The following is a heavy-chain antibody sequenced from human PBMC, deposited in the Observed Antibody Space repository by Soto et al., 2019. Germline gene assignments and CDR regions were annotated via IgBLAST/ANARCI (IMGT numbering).Heavy chain of an antibody. CDR1: GFSFVNYA. D-gene: IGHD6-19*01. V-gene: IGHV3-23*01. Sequence: VGSLRLSCAASGFSFVNYAMNWVRQAPGKGLEWVSGLSGSGTSTYYADSVKGRFTISRDNSRDTLFLQMNSLTADDTAVYYCAKATTNGGWFNPFDSWGQGALVTVS. CDR2: LSGSGTST. CDR3: AKATTNGGWFNPFDS. J-gene: IGHJ4*02.